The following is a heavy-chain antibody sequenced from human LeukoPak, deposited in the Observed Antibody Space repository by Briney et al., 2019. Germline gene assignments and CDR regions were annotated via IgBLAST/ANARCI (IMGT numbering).Heavy chain of an antibody. J-gene: IGHJ4*02. Sequence: RGALTLSCAVSGRTLSNYGMSGVRPAPGKGVEGVGGPSGSGGATTYADTVQSQFTISRDNPKNTLYLQMNSLRAEDTAVYFCAKRGVVIRVFLVGFHKEACYFDSRGQGALVTVSS. CDR3: AKRGVVIRVFLVGFHKEACYFDS. CDR1: GRTLSNYG. V-gene: IGHV3-23*01. D-gene: IGHD3-10*01. CDR2: PSGSGGAT.